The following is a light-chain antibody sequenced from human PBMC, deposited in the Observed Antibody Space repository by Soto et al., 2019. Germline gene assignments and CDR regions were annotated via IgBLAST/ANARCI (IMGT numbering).Light chain of an antibody. Sequence: SYELTQPPSVSVAPGQTARITCGGNNIGSKSVHWYQQKPGQAPVLVVYDDSDRPSGTPERFSGSNSGNTATLTISRVEAGDEADYYCQVWDSSSDHPNYVFGTGTKLTVL. J-gene: IGLJ1*01. CDR2: DDS. CDR1: NIGSKS. V-gene: IGLV3-21*02. CDR3: QVWDSSSDHPNYV.